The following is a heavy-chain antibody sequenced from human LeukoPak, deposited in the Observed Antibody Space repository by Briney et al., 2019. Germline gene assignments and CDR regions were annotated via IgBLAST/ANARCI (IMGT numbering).Heavy chain of an antibody. CDR3: ARDRTSRQRNVYGYAYY. CDR2: IKQDGSEK. Sequence: PGRSVRLSCAASGFTFSSYWMSWVRQAPGKGLEGVANIKQDGSEKYYVDSVKGRFTISRDNAKNSLYLQMNSLRAEDTAVYYCARDRTSRQRNVYGYAYYWGQGSLVTVSS. V-gene: IGHV3-7*01. J-gene: IGHJ4*02. D-gene: IGHD5-18*01. CDR1: GFTFSSYW.